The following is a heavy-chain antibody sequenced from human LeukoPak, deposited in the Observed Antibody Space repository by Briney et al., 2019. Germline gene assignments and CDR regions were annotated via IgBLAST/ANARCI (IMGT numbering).Heavy chain of an antibody. CDR3: ARELSCSSTSCYDY. D-gene: IGHD2-2*01. CDR1: GGSFSGYY. CDR2: INHSGST. Sequence: SETLSLTCAVYGGSFSGYYWSWIRQPPGKGLEWIGEINHSGSTNYNPSLKSRVTISVDTSKNQFSLKLSSVTAADTAVYYCARELSCSSTSCYDYWGQGTLVTVSS. V-gene: IGHV4-34*01. J-gene: IGHJ4*02.